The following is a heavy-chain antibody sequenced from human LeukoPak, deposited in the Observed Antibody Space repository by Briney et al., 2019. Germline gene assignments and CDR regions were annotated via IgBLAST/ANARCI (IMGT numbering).Heavy chain of an antibody. V-gene: IGHV1-18*01. J-gene: IGHJ6*02. CDR1: GYTFTSYG. CDR3: ARGFVEVPAATYYFYYGMDV. Sequence: ASVKVSCKASGYTFTSYGISWVRQAPGQGLEWMGWISAYNGNTNYAQKLQGRVTMTTDTSTSTAYMELRSLRSDDTAVYYCARGFVEVPAATYYFYYGMDVWGQGTTVTVSS. CDR2: ISAYNGNT. D-gene: IGHD2-2*01.